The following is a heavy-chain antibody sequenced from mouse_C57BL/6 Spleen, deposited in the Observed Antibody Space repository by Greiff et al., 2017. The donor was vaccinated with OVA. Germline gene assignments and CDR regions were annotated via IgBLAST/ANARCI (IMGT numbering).Heavy chain of an antibody. CDR1: GYTFTDYY. J-gene: IGHJ4*01. V-gene: IGHV1-26*01. CDR2: INPNNGGT. Sequence: EVQLQQSGPELVKPGASVKISCKASGYTFTDYYMNWVKQSHGKSLEWIGDINPNNGGTSYNQKFKGKATLTVDKSSSRAYMELRSLTSEDSAVYYCARSEYDGGLDYWGQGTSVTVSS. CDR3: ARSEYDGGLDY. D-gene: IGHD2-3*01.